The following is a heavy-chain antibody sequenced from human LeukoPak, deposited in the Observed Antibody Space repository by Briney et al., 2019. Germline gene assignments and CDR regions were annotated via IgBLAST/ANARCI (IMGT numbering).Heavy chain of an antibody. V-gene: IGHV1-2*02. D-gene: IGHD3-22*01. CDR3: ARAGSREIKRYYYWVWDY. J-gene: IGHJ4*02. Sequence: ASVKVSCKASGYTFTSYYMHWVRQAPGQGLEWMGWINPNSGGTNYAQKFQGRVTMTRDTSISTAYMELSRLRSDDTAVYYCARAGSREIKRYYYWVWDYWGQGTLATVSS. CDR2: INPNSGGT. CDR1: GYTFTSYY.